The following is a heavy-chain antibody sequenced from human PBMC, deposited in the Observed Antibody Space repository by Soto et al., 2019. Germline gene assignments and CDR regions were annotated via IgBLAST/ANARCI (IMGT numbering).Heavy chain of an antibody. CDR1: GGSISSSSYY. CDR3: ARLGYCSSTSCYAGGYYYYYGMDV. D-gene: IGHD2-2*01. Sequence: PSETLSLTCTVSGGSISSSSYYWGWIRQPPGKGLEWIGSIYYSGSTYYNPSLKSRVTISVDTSKNQFSLKLSSVTAADTAVYYCARLGYCSSTSCYAGGYYYYYGMDVWGQGTTVTVS. CDR2: IYYSGST. J-gene: IGHJ6*02. V-gene: IGHV4-39*01.